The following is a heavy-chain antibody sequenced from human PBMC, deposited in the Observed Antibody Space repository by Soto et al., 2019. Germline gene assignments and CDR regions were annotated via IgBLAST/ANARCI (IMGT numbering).Heavy chain of an antibody. CDR3: VRGYASDTYHDFDS. CDR1: GGSSGSSNYY. D-gene: IGHD3-10*01. J-gene: IGHJ4*02. CDR2: IYYTGST. Sequence: WGTLSLTCKVSGGSSGSSNYYWGWIRQPPGKGLEWIGSIYYTGSTYYNPSLKSRLTMSIDTSKNQFSLKLNSVTAADTSVFYCVRGYASDTYHDFDSWGQALPVSV. V-gene: IGHV4-39*01.